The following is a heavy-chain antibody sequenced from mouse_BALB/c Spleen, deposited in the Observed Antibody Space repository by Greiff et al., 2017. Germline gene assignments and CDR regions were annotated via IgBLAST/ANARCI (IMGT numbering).Heavy chain of an antibody. CDR1: GFAFSSYD. Sequence: EVHLVESGGGLVKPGGSLKLSCAASGFAFSSYDMSWVRQTPEKRLEWVAYISSGGGSTYYPDTVKGRFTISRDNAKNTLYLQMSSLKSEDTAMYYCARPHYYGSLAWFAYWGQGTLVTVSA. J-gene: IGHJ3*01. D-gene: IGHD1-1*01. V-gene: IGHV5-12-1*01. CDR3: ARPHYYGSLAWFAY. CDR2: ISSGGGST.